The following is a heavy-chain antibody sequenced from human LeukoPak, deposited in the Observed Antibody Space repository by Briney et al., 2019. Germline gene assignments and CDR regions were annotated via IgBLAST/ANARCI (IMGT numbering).Heavy chain of an antibody. Sequence: GGSLRLSCAASGFTFSTYAIHWVRQAPGKGLEWVAVISYDGSNKYYADSVKGRFTISRDNSKNTLYLQMNSLRAEDTAVYYCARETGSWRGQNWFDPWGQGTLVTVSS. D-gene: IGHD6-13*01. J-gene: IGHJ5*02. CDR2: ISYDGSNK. CDR1: GFTFSTYA. V-gene: IGHV3-30-3*01. CDR3: ARETGSWRGQNWFDP.